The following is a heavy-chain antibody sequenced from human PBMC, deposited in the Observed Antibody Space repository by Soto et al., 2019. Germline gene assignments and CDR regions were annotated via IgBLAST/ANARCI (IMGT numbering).Heavy chain of an antibody. D-gene: IGHD2-21*01. V-gene: IGHV4-61*01. J-gene: IGHJ4*02. Sequence: PSETLSLTCTVSGGSVSSGSYYWSWIRQPPGKGLEWIAYIYYSGNTDYNPSLKSRLAISIDTSKNQFSLKLSSVTAADTAVYFXAREGGESSDGLYYFDSWGQGSLVTVSS. CDR2: IYYSGNT. CDR1: GGSVSSGSYY. CDR3: AREGGESSDGLYYFDS.